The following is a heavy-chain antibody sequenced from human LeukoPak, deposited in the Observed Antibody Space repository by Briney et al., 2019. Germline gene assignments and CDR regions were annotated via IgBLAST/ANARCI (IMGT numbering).Heavy chain of an antibody. Sequence: ASVKVSCKASGYTFTSYGISWVRQAPGQGLEWMGWISAYNGNTNYAQKLQGRVTMTTDTSTSTAYMELRSLRSDDTAVYYCARDARRELLPKYYYFDYWGQGTLVIVSS. D-gene: IGHD1-26*01. CDR2: ISAYNGNT. J-gene: IGHJ4*02. V-gene: IGHV1-18*01. CDR1: GYTFTSYG. CDR3: ARDARRELLPKYYYFDY.